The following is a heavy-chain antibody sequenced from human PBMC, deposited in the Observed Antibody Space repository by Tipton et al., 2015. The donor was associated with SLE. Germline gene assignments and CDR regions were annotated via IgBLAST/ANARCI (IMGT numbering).Heavy chain of an antibody. J-gene: IGHJ4*02. D-gene: IGHD3-3*01. CDR2: ISVNTNIV. V-gene: IGHV3-9*01. Sequence: SLRLSCATSGFTFDNYAMHWVRQAPGKGLEWVAGISVNTNIVAYAGSVKGRFTISRDSAKNSLYLQMTSLRADDTALYYCAKGDRITISGVVLDNWGQGSQVTVSS. CDR1: GFTFDNYA. CDR3: AKGDRITISGVVLDN.